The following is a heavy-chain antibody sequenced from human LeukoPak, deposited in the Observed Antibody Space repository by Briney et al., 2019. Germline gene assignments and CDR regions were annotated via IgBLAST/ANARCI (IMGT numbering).Heavy chain of an antibody. Sequence: GGSLRLSRAASGFTFSSYAMSWVRQAPGKGLEWVSSISNSGGRTFYTDSVKGRFTISRDNSKITLYLQMNSLRAEDTAVYYCAGRVTGYSSGYVYWGQGTLVTVSS. CDR1: GFTFSSYA. D-gene: IGHD5-18*01. J-gene: IGHJ4*02. CDR3: AGRVTGYSSGYVY. V-gene: IGHV3-23*01. CDR2: ISNSGGRT.